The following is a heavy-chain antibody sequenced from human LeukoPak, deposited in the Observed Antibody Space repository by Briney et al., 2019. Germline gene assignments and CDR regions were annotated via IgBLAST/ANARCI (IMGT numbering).Heavy chain of an antibody. D-gene: IGHD6-13*01. CDR2: MNPNSGNT. V-gene: IGHV1-8*01. CDR3: AIIAAARYGLDY. Sequence: GASVKVSCEASGYTFTSYDINWVRQATGQGLEWMGWMNPNSGNTGYAQKFQGRVTMTRNTSISTAYMELSSLRSEDTAVYYCAIIAAARYGLDYWGQGTLVTVSS. CDR1: GYTFTSYD. J-gene: IGHJ4*02.